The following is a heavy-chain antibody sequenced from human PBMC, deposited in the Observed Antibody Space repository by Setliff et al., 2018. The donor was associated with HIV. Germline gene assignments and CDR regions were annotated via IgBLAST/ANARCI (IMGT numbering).Heavy chain of an antibody. V-gene: IGHV4-34*01. Sequence: ASETLSLTCAVYGGSLSGYHWSWIRQSPEKGLEWIGEINHSGSTNYNPSLKSRVTMSVDTSENQFSLRLSSVTAADTAVYYCARGYYDSSGYYYPFDYWGQGTLVTVSS. CDR3: ARGYYDSSGYYYPFDY. CDR2: INHSGST. D-gene: IGHD3-22*01. J-gene: IGHJ4*02. CDR1: GGSLSGYH.